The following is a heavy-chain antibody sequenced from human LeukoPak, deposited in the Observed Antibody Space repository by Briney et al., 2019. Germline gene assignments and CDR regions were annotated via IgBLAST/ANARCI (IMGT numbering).Heavy chain of an antibody. D-gene: IGHD2-2*01. CDR3: TRLGPYCSSTSCYSYYYYMDV. Sequence: PGGSLKLSCAASGFTFSGSSMHWVRQASGKGLEWVGRIRSKANSYATAYAASVKGRFTISRDDSKNTADLQMNSLKTEDTAVYYCTRLGPYCSSTSCYSYYYYMDVWGKGTKVTVSS. CDR1: GFTFSGSS. V-gene: IGHV3-73*01. CDR2: IRSKANSYAT. J-gene: IGHJ6*03.